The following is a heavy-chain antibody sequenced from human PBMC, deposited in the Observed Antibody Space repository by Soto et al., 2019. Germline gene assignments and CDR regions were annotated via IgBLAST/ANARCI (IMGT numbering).Heavy chain of an antibody. CDR2: INHSGST. Sequence: LSETLSLTCAVYGGSFSGYYWSWIRQPPGKGLEWIGEINHSGSTNYNPSLKSRVTISVDTSKNQFSLKLSSVTAADTAVYYCSRNGFYWFDPWGQGTLVTVSS. D-gene: IGHD3-3*01. CDR3: SRNGFYWFDP. J-gene: IGHJ5*02. V-gene: IGHV4-34*01. CDR1: GGSFSGYY.